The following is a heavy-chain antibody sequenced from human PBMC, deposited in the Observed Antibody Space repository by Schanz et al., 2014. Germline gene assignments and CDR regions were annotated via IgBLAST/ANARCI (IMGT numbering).Heavy chain of an antibody. V-gene: IGHV3-23*01. Sequence: EVQLLESGGGLVQPGGSLKLSCAASGLIFSNYVMSWVPQAPGKGLEWVSTIGTSGGTNYAESVKGRFTISRDNAKNTLYLQMSSLRADDAAVYYCAKAADWTVARFDSWGQGTLVTVSS. CDR3: AKAADWTVARFDS. J-gene: IGHJ5*01. CDR2: IGTSGGT. D-gene: IGHD3-9*01. CDR1: GLIFSNYV.